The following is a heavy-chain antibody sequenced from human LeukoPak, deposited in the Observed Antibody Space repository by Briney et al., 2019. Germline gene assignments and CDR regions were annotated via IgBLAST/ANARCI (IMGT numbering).Heavy chain of an antibody. CDR3: AGDSSGYCHAFDI. J-gene: IGHJ3*02. V-gene: IGHV4-30-2*01. D-gene: IGHD3-22*01. Sequence: PSQTLSLTCSVSGGSITSAYYYWTWIRQPPGKGLEWIGYIFHSGSPYYNPSLKSRVTISVDTSKSQFSLKMTSVTAADTAVYYCAGDSSGYCHAFDIWGQGTMVTVSS. CDR1: GGSITSAYYY. CDR2: IFHSGSP.